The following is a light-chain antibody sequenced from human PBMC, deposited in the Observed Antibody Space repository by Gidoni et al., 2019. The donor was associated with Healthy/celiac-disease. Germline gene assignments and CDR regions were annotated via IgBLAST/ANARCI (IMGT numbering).Light chain of an antibody. Sequence: DIQMTQSPSSLSASVGDRVTITCQAIQDISNYLNWYQQKPGKAPKLLIYDASNLETGVPSRLSGSGSGTDFTFTISSLQPEDIATYYCQQYDNLPFGGGTKVEIK. V-gene: IGKV1-33*01. J-gene: IGKJ4*01. CDR2: DAS. CDR1: QDISNY. CDR3: QQYDNLP.